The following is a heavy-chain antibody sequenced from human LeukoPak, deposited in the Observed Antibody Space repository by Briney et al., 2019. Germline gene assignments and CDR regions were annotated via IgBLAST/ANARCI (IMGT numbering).Heavy chain of an antibody. CDR2: IYHSGST. J-gene: IGHJ4*02. CDR3: ARDVGSGSHYSHEY. V-gene: IGHV4-4*02. CDR1: GGSISSSNW. D-gene: IGHD3-10*01. Sequence: PSETLSLTCAVSGGSISSSNWWSWVRQPPGKGLEWIGEIYHSGSTNYNPSLKSRVTISIDKSKNQFSLKLSSVTAADTAVYYCARDVGSGSHYSHEYWGQGTLVTVSS.